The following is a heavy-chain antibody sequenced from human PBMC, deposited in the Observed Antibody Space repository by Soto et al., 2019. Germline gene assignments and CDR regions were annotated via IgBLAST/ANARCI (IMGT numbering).Heavy chain of an antibody. Sequence: GASVKVSCKACGGSYSSYTFSWVRQAPGQGLQWMGGIIGIFGKTDYAQKFQGRLTIAADASTSTVYMELSSLSSEDTAVYYCAAEILWFGEPYNWFDPWGQGTLVTVSS. V-gene: IGHV1-69*13. D-gene: IGHD3-10*01. CDR3: AAEILWFGEPYNWFDP. CDR2: IIGIFGKT. J-gene: IGHJ5*02. CDR1: GGSYSSYT.